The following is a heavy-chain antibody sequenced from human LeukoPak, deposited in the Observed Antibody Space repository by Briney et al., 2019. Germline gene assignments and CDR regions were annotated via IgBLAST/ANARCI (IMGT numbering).Heavy chain of an antibody. Sequence: GGSLRLSCATSGFRFSSYAMSWVRQAAGKGLESVSAISDSGDSTYYADSVRGRFTISRDNSKNTLFLQMNSLRAEDTAVYYCAKDRSGPAEHWGQGTLVTVSS. V-gene: IGHV3-23*01. J-gene: IGHJ1*01. CDR1: GFRFSSYA. CDR3: AKDRSGPAEH. CDR2: ISDSGDST.